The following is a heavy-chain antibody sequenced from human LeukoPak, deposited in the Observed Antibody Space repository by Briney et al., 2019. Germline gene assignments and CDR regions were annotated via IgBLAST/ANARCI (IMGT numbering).Heavy chain of an antibody. CDR2: IYPGDSDT. CDR3: VRYPPNYYGMDV. Sequence: GPSLKISCLGSGYSFATYWIAWVRQMPGGSLEWMGIIYPGDSDTTYSPSFQGQVTISADRSATSAYLQWTSLKASDTAINYCVRYPPNYYGMDVWGQGTTVTVSS. V-gene: IGHV5-51*01. CDR1: GYSFATYW. J-gene: IGHJ6*02.